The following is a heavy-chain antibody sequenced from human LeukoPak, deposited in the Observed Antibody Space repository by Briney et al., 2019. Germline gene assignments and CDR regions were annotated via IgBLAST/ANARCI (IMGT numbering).Heavy chain of an antibody. CDR3: ARDSARGYSDGYNAFDI. CDR2: ITAGNGNT. V-gene: IGHV1-18*01. J-gene: IGHJ3*02. Sequence: GASVKVSCKASGYNFRNYGIGWVRQVPRQGLEWMGWITAGNGNTNYAQKVQGRVTMTTDTSTSTAYMELRSLRSDDTAVYFCARDSARGYSDGYNAFDIWGQGTMVTVSS. CDR1: GYNFRNYG. D-gene: IGHD5-18*01.